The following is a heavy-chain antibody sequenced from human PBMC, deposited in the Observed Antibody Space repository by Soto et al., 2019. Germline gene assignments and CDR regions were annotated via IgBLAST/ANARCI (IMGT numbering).Heavy chain of an antibody. CDR2: INHSGST. CDR1: GGSFSGYY. D-gene: IGHD2-21*02. V-gene: IGHV4-34*01. J-gene: IGHJ1*01. Sequence: QVQLQQWGAGLLKPSETLSLTCAVYGGSFSGYYWSWIRQPPGKGLEWIGEINHSGSTNYNPSLKSRVTISVDTSKNQFSLKLRAVTAADTAVYYCARGRIVVVTAMYFQHWGQGTLVTVSS. CDR3: ARGRIVVVTAMYFQH.